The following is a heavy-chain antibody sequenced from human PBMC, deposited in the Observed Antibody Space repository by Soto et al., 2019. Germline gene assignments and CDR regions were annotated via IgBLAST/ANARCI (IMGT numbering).Heavy chain of an antibody. CDR3: ARILGLPAHAGYQLLGGFDP. J-gene: IGHJ5*02. D-gene: IGHD2-2*01. CDR1: GFSLSNARMG. CDR2: IFSNDEK. V-gene: IGHV2-26*01. Sequence: QVTLKESGPVLVKPTETLTLTCTVSGFSLSNARMGVSWIRQPPGKALEWLAHIFSNDEKSYSTSLKSRLTISKDTSKSQVVLTMTNMDPVDTATYYCARILGLPAHAGYQLLGGFDPWGQGTLVTVSS.